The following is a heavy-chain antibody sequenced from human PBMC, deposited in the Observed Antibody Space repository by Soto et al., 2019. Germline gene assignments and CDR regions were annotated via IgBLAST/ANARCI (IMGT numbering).Heavy chain of an antibody. CDR1: GYTFTNFG. D-gene: IGHD3-16*01. V-gene: IGHV1-18*01. CDR3: GRGGTPIDY. CDR2: ISAYNGNT. Sequence: QVQLVQSGAEVKKPGASVKVSCKASGYTFTNFGISWVRQAPGQGLEWMGWISAYNGNTNYAQNFQGRVTMTTDTSTSTACMELRSLRSDDKAVFYCGRGGTPIDYWGQGTLVTVSS. J-gene: IGHJ4*02.